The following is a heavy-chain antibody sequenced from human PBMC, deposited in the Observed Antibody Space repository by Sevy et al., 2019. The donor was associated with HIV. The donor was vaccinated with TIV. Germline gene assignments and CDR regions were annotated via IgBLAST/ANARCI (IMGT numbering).Heavy chain of an antibody. CDR3: ARAPPVRSGDDSLNWFDP. Sequence: SETLSLTCTVSGGSISAYYWSWIRRPPGKPLEYIGYIYYTGSTNYNPSLKSRVTISVDTSKNQFSLKLNSVTAADTAVYFCARAPPVRSGDDSLNWFDPWGQRTLVTVSS. D-gene: IGHD5-12*01. CDR2: IYYTGST. CDR1: GGSISAYY. V-gene: IGHV4-59*01. J-gene: IGHJ5*02.